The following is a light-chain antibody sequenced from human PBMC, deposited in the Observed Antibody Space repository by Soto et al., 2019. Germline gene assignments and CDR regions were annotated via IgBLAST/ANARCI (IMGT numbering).Light chain of an antibody. Sequence: EIVLTQSPGTLSLSPGERASLSCRASQSINANFLAWYQQKPGQAPRLLIYGASSRATGIPDRFSGSGSGTDFTLTISRLEPEDFAVYYCQQYGSSPSTFGQGTRLEIK. CDR2: GAS. CDR1: QSINANF. V-gene: IGKV3-20*01. J-gene: IGKJ5*01. CDR3: QQYGSSPST.